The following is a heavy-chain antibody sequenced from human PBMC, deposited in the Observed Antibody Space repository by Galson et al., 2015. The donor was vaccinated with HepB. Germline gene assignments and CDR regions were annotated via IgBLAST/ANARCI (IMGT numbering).Heavy chain of an antibody. CDR3: AKGGAIRLYYFDY. V-gene: IGHV3-23*01. D-gene: IGHD2-2*01. Sequence: SLRLSCAASGFTFSTYAMSWVRQAPGKGLEWVSGTSGSDHSTYYADSVKGRFTISRDNFKNTLYLQMNSLRAEDTAEYYCAKGGAIRLYYFDYWGQGTLVTVSS. CDR2: TSGSDHST. J-gene: IGHJ4*02. CDR1: GFTFSTYA.